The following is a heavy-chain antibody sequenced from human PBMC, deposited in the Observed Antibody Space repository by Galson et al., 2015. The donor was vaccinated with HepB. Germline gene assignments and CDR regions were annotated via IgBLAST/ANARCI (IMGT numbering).Heavy chain of an antibody. CDR3: ARGGYGDYAFDY. V-gene: IGHV3-33*08. Sequence: SLRLSCAASGFTFSSYGMHWVRQAPGKGLEWVAVIWYDGSNKYYADSVKGRFTISRDNSKNTLYLQMNSLRAEDTAVYYCARGGYGDYAFDYWGQGTLVTVSS. J-gene: IGHJ4*02. CDR1: GFTFSSYG. D-gene: IGHD4-17*01. CDR2: IWYDGSNK.